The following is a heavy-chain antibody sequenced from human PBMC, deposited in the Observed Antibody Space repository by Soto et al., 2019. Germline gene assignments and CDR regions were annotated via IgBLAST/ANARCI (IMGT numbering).Heavy chain of an antibody. CDR3: AGDTAYDYYYYYGMDV. D-gene: IGHD5-18*01. J-gene: IGHJ6*02. CDR1: GGSFSGYY. CDR2: INHSGST. V-gene: IGHV4-34*01. Sequence: SETLSLTCAVYGGSFSGYYWSWIRQPPGKGLEWIGEINHSGSTNYNPSLKSRVTTSVDTSKNQFLQKLSPVAAADPVVYYCAGDTAYDYYYYYGMDVWGQGTTVTVSS.